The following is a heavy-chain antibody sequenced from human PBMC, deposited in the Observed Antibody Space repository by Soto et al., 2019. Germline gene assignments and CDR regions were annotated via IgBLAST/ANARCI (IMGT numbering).Heavy chain of an antibody. Sequence: EVQLLESGGGLVQPGGSLRLSCAASGFTFSSYAMSWVRQAPGKGLEWVSAISGSGGSTYYADSVKGRFTISRDNSKNTPYLQMNSLRAEDTAVYYCAKSPAAGDYYYYYYMDVWGKGTTVTVSS. J-gene: IGHJ6*03. CDR1: GFTFSSYA. CDR3: AKSPAAGDYYYYYYMDV. CDR2: ISGSGGST. V-gene: IGHV3-23*01. D-gene: IGHD6-13*01.